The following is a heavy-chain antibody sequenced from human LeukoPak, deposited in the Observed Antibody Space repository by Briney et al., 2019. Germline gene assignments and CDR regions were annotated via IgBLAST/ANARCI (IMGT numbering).Heavy chain of an antibody. Sequence: SETLSLTCAVYGGSFSGYYWSWIRQPPGKGLEWIGEINHSGSTNYNPSLKSRVTISVDTSKNQFSLKLSSVTAADTAVYYCARLRQWLVPNYFDHWGQGTLVTVSS. CDR3: ARLRQWLVPNYFDH. CDR1: GGSFSGYY. D-gene: IGHD6-19*01. J-gene: IGHJ4*02. V-gene: IGHV4-34*01. CDR2: INHSGST.